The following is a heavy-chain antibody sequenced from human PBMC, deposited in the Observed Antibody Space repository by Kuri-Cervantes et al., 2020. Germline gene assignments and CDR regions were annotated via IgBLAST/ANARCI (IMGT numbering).Heavy chain of an antibody. CDR2: IKHSGST. J-gene: IGHJ4*02. CDR3: ARGDDYIWGVSWD. Sequence: ESLKISRAVYGGSFSGYYWSWIRQPPGKGLEWIGEIKHSGSTNYNPSLKSRVTISVDTSKNQFSLKLSSVTAEDTAVYYCARGDDYIWGVSWDWGQGTLVTVSS. V-gene: IGHV4-34*01. CDR1: GGSFSGYY. D-gene: IGHD3-16*01.